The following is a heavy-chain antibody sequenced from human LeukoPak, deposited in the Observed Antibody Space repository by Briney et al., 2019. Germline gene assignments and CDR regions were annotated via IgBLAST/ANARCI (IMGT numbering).Heavy chain of an antibody. V-gene: IGHV3-53*01. CDR1: GFTVSSNY. Sequence: GGSLRLSCAASGFTVSSNYMSWVRQAPGKGLEWVSVIYSGGSTYYADSVKGRFTIFRDNSKNTLYLQMNSLRAEDTAVYYCAKDVYSGSPFDYWGQGTLVTVSS. J-gene: IGHJ4*02. CDR2: IYSGGST. CDR3: AKDVYSGSPFDY. D-gene: IGHD1-26*01.